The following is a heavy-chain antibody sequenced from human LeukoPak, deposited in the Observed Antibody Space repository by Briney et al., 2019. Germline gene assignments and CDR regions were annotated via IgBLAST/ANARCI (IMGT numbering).Heavy chain of an antibody. D-gene: IGHD2-15*01. V-gene: IGHV3-23*01. CDR1: GFIFSDYW. Sequence: GGSLRLSCVVSGFIFSDYWMGWVRQAPGKGLEWVSAISNNGGYTYYADSVQGRFTISRDNSKSTLCLQMNSLRAEDTAVYYCAKQLGYCSDGSCYFPYWGQGTLVTVSS. J-gene: IGHJ4*02. CDR3: AKQLGYCSDGSCYFPY. CDR2: ISNNGGYT.